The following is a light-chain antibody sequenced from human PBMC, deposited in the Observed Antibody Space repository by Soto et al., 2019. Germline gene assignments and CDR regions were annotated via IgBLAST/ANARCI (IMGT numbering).Light chain of an antibody. CDR1: SSDVGGYNY. V-gene: IGLV2-14*01. Sequence: QSALTQPASVSGSPGQSIAISCTGTSSDVGGYNYVSWYQQHPGKAPKLLINDVSNRPSGVSSRFSGSKSGNTASLTISGLQAEGEADYYCSSYTISSTYVFGTGTKVTVL. J-gene: IGLJ1*01. CDR2: DVS. CDR3: SSYTISSTYV.